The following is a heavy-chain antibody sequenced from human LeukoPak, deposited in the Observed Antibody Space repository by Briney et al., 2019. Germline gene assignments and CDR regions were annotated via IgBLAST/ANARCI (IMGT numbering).Heavy chain of an antibody. J-gene: IGHJ4*02. CDR3: ASQITMVRGGYYFDY. CDR2: IYYSGST. V-gene: IGHV4-59*08. D-gene: IGHD3-10*01. Sequence: PSETLSLTCTVSGGSISSYYWSWTRQPPGKGLEWIGYIYYSGSTNYNPSLKSRVTISVDTSKNQFSLKLSSVTAADTAVYYCASQITMVRGGYYFDYWGQGTLVTVSS. CDR1: GGSISSYY.